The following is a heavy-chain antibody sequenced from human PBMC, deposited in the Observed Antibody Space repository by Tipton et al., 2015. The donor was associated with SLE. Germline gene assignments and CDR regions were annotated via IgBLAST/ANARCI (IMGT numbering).Heavy chain of an antibody. CDR1: GNSFTKYW. D-gene: IGHD1-26*01. CDR2: IYPGDSDT. CDR3: ARRAGAFFDY. J-gene: IGHJ4*02. V-gene: IGHV5-51*03. Sequence: QLVQSGAEVKKPGESLKTSCQGSGNSFTKYWTAWVRQMPGKGLEWMGMIYPGDSDTKYGPSFEGQVTLSVDKSIATAFLQWSSLKASDTSQYYCARRAGAFFDYWGQGTLVTVST.